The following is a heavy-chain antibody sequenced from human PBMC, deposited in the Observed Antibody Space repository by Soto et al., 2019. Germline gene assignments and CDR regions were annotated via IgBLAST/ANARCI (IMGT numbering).Heavy chain of an antibody. V-gene: IGHV1-2*04. Sequence: ASVKVSCKASGGSFSSYIVSWVRQAPGQGLEWMGWINPNSGGTNYAQKFQGWVTMTRDTSISTAYMELSRLRSDDTAVYYCAKVGPYDSGSYMFRYNWFGPWGPGTLVTVSS. CDR2: INPNSGGT. J-gene: IGHJ5*02. D-gene: IGHD3-10*01. CDR3: AKVGPYDSGSYMFRYNWFGP. CDR1: GGSFSSYI.